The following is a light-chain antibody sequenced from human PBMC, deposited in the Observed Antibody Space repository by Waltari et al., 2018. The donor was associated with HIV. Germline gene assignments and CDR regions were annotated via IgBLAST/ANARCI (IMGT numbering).Light chain of an antibody. Sequence: EIVLTQSPGTLSLSPGERATLSCRASQTVSSTSLAWYQQKPGQAPRLLIYGASSSATGIPDRFSGSGSGTDFTLTISRLKPEDFAVYYGQQYGSSPQTFGQGTKVEIK. CDR3: QQYGSSPQT. J-gene: IGKJ1*01. CDR2: GAS. CDR1: QTVSSTS. V-gene: IGKV3-20*01.